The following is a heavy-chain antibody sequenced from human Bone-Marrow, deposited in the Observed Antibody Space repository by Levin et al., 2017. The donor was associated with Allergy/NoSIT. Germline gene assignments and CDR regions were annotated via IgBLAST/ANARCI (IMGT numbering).Heavy chain of an antibody. J-gene: IGHJ6*03. D-gene: IGHD6-13*01. Sequence: ASVKVSCKASGYTFTGYYMHWVRQAPGQGLEWMGRINPNSGGTNYAQKFQGRVTMTRDTSISTAYMELSRLRSDDTAVYYCARARRIAAAGTYYYYMDVWGKGTTVTVSS. CDR2: INPNSGGT. CDR1: GYTFTGYY. V-gene: IGHV1-2*06. CDR3: ARARRIAAAGTYYYYMDV.